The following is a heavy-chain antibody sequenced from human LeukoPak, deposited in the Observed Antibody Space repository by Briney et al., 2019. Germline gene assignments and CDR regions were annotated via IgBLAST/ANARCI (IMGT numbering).Heavy chain of an antibody. CDR3: AGDLGYFQH. Sequence: GGSLRLSCAASGFTFSSYWMIWVRQAPGKGLEWVANIKQGGREKYYVDSVKGRFTISRDNAKSSLYLQMNSLRDEDTAVYYCAGDLGYFQHWGQGTLVTVSS. CDR2: IKQGGREK. J-gene: IGHJ1*01. V-gene: IGHV3-7*04. CDR1: GFTFSSYW.